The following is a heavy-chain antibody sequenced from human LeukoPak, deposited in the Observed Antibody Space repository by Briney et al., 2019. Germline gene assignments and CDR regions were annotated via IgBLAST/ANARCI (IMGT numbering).Heavy chain of an antibody. CDR1: GFTFSSYG. CDR2: ISYDGSNK. J-gene: IGHJ3*02. V-gene: IGHV3-30*03. CDR3: ALSHTPGDDAFDI. Sequence: PGGSLRLSCAASGFTFSSYGMHWVRQAPGKGLEWVAVISYDGSNKYYADSVKGRSTISRDNSKNTLYLQMNSLRAEDTAVYYCALSHTPGDDAFDIWGQGTVVTVSS. D-gene: IGHD1-1*01.